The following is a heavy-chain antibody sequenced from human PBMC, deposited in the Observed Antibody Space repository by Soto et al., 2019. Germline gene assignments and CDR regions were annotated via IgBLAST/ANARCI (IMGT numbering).Heavy chain of an antibody. CDR2: IYYSGST. CDR3: ARGGYYDFWSGSTWFDP. J-gene: IGHJ5*02. V-gene: IGHV4-31*03. CDR1: GGSISSGGYY. D-gene: IGHD3-3*01. Sequence: QVQLQESGPGLVKPSQTLSLTCTVSGGSISSGGYYWSWTRQHPGKGLEWIGYIYYSGSTYYNPSLKSRVTISVDTSKNQFSLKLSSVTAADTAVYYCARGGYYDFWSGSTWFDPWGQGTLVIVSS.